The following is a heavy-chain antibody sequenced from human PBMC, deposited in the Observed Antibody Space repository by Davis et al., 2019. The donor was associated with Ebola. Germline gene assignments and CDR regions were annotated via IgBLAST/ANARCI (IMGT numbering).Heavy chain of an antibody. CDR3: VRGPLSPYYGMDV. V-gene: IGHV1-69*08. CDR2: IIPFSGAT. J-gene: IGHJ6*04. CDR1: GGSFSSYT. Sequence: AASVKVSCKASGGSFSSYTISWVRQAPGQGLEWMGRIIPFSGATNYAQKFQARVTMTADTSTSLANMELSSLGFEDTAVYYCVRGPLSPYYGMDVWGKGTTVTVSS. D-gene: IGHD2/OR15-2a*01.